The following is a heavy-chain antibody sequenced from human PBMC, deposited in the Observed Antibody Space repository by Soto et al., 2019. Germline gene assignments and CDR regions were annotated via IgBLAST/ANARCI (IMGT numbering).Heavy chain of an antibody. Sequence: QVQLQESGPGLVKPSETLSLTCTVSGGSISSYYWSWIRQPPGKGLEWIGYIYYSGSTYYNPSLQSGVTISVDTSKNQISLKVSSVTSADTAVYYCTRDLIVSSKNGYFDLWGRGTLVTVSS. CDR2: IYYSGST. CDR1: GGSISSYY. V-gene: IGHV4-59*01. D-gene: IGHD6-13*01. J-gene: IGHJ2*01. CDR3: TRDLIVSSKNGYFDL.